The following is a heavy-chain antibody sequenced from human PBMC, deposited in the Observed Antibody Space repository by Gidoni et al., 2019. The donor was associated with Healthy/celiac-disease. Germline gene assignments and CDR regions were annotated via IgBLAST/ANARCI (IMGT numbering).Heavy chain of an antibody. CDR2: IIPIFGTA. V-gene: IGHV1-69*01. J-gene: IGHJ6*03. CDR3: ASLDSSGYRGAYYYYYYMDV. D-gene: IGHD3-22*01. Sequence: QVQLVQSGAEVKKPGSSVKVSCKASGGTFSSYAISWVRQAPGQGLEWMGGIIPIFGTANYAQKFQGRVTITADESTSTAYMELSSLRSEDTAVYYCASLDSSGYRGAYYYYYYMDVWGKGTTVTVSS. CDR1: GGTFSSYA.